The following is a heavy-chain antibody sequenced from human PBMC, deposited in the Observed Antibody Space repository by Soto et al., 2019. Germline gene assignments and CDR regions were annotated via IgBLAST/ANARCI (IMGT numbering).Heavy chain of an antibody. V-gene: IGHV2-5*02. CDR2: IYWDDDK. J-gene: IGHJ6*02. CDR3: AHRPGPDSGMNV. Sequence: QITLKESCPTLAKPTQTLTLTCTFSGFSLSTSGVGVGWIRPPPGKTLEWLALIYWDDDKRYSPSLKSRLTITKDTAKSLVVLTMTHMDPVDTATYYFAHRPGPDSGMNVWGQGTTVTVSS. CDR1: GFSLSTSGVG.